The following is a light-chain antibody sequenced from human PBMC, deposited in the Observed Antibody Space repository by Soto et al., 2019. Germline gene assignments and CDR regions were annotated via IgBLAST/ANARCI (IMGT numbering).Light chain of an antibody. J-gene: IGKJ5*01. CDR2: AAS. V-gene: IGKV1-12*01. CDR1: QGLSSW. CDR3: QQYDDLPIT. Sequence: DIQMTQSPFSVSASVGDRVTITCRASQGLSSWLAWYQQKAGKAPKLLITAASTLHSGVPSRFSGSGSGTDFTLTITSLQPEDVATYYCQQYDDLPITFGQGTRLKIK.